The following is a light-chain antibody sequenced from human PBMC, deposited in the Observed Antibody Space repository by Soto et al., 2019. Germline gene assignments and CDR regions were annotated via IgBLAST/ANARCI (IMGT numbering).Light chain of an antibody. CDR3: QQYGSSPPWT. V-gene: IGKV3-20*01. J-gene: IGKJ1*01. CDR1: QSVSSNS. CDR2: GAF. Sequence: EIVLTQSPGTLSLSPGDRATLSCRASQSVSSNSLAWYQQKPGQAPRLVIYGAFNRATGFPDRFSGSGSGTDFTLTISRLEPEDFAVYYCQQYGSSPPWTFGQGTKVEIK.